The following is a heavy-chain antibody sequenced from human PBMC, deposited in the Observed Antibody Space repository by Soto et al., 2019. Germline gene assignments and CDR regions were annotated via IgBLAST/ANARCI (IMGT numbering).Heavy chain of an antibody. V-gene: IGHV3-9*01. CDR3: ATFTFGRPFDT. CDR2: ISWNSASI. J-gene: IGHJ3*02. D-gene: IGHD3-16*01. CDR1: GFTFDDYA. Sequence: EMQLVESGGGLVQPGRSLRLSCAASGFTFDDYAMHWVRQVPGKGLEWVSGISWNSASIGYADSVKGRFSISSDSSKNTLFLQMNSLRADDTAVYFCATFTFGRPFDTWGQGTMVTVSS.